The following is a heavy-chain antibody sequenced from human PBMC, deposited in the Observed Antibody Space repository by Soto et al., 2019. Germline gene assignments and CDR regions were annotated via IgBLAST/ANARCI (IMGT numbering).Heavy chain of an antibody. CDR2: ITWNGDIT. CDR1: GFTFDDYG. D-gene: IGHD5-12*01. V-gene: IGHV3-20*01. Sequence: DVQLVESGGGVVRPGGSLRLSCAASGFTFDDYGMSWVRQLPGKGLEWVSGITWNGDITGYADSVKGRFTISRDNAKNALYLQMHRLRSENTVLLPCTIDRRRATMTFTFFDQWGQGTLVTVSS. J-gene: IGHJ4*02. CDR3: TIDRRRATMTFTFFDQ.